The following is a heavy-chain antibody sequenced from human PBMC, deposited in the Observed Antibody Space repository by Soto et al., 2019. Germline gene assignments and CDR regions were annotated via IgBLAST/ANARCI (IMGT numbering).Heavy chain of an antibody. V-gene: IGHV1-46*01. Sequence: ASVKVSCKASGYIFTSLHIHWVRQAPGQGREWMEMINPSGGRTKYAQMFQGRVNIISETSTSTVYMELETLRTEETAGDYRGRAGIKWLDSWGQGAHVTVSS. CDR3: GRAGIKWLDS. CDR2: INPSGGRT. J-gene: IGHJ4*02. D-gene: IGHD1-20*01. CDR1: GYIFTSLH.